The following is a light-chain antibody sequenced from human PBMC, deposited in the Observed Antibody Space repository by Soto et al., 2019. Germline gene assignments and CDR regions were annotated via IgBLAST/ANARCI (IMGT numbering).Light chain of an antibody. CDR2: DAS. Sequence: DIQMTQSPSTLSASVGDRVTITCRASQSISGWLAWYQQKPGKAPKILIYDASNLERGLPSRFSGSGSGTEFTLTISSLQPDDFATYYCQQYDSFPWSFGQGTKVHIK. J-gene: IGKJ1*01. CDR3: QQYDSFPWS. CDR1: QSISGW. V-gene: IGKV1-5*01.